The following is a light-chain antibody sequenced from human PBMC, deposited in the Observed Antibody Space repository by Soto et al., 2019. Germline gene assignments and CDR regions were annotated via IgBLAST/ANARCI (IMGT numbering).Light chain of an antibody. Sequence: QSVLTQPPSASATPGQGVTISCSGSSVNIGSNYVYWYQQLPGTAPKLLIYRNGQRPSGVPDRFSGSKSGTSASLAISGLRSEDEADYYCGTWDNSLSAGLFGAGTKLTVL. CDR2: RNG. CDR3: GTWDNSLSAGL. V-gene: IGLV1-47*01. J-gene: IGLJ2*01. CDR1: SVNIGSNY.